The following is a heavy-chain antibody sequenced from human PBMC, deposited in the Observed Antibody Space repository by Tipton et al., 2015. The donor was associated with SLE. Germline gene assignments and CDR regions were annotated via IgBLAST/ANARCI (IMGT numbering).Heavy chain of an antibody. V-gene: IGHV4-39*07. D-gene: IGHD4-17*01. CDR3: ARGDYAWADY. CDR1: GGSFISSYY. CDR2: ISYTGST. J-gene: IGHJ4*02. Sequence: TLSLTCTVSGGSFISSYYWGWIRQSPGKGLEWIGSISYTGSTYYNPSLKSRVTISVDMSKNQFSLKLTSVTAEDTAIYYCARGDYAWADYWGQGTQVTVSS.